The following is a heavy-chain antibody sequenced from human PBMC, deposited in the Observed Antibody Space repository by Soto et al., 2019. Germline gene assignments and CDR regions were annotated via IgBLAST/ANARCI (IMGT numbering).Heavy chain of an antibody. CDR2: IIPIFGTA. J-gene: IGHJ6*02. Sequence: QVQLVQSGAEVKKPGSSVKVSCKASGGTFSSYAISWVRQAPGQGLEWMGGIIPIFGTANYAQKFQGRVTITADESTSTAYMELRSLRSEDTAVYYCASGYYYGSGSYYSYYYYGMDVWGQGTTVTVSS. V-gene: IGHV1-69*01. D-gene: IGHD3-10*01. CDR3: ASGYYYGSGSYYSYYYYGMDV. CDR1: GGTFSSYA.